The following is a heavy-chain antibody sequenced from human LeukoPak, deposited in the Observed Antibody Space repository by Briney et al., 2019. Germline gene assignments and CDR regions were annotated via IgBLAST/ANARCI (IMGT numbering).Heavy chain of an antibody. CDR2: ISGSGGST. D-gene: IGHD2-21*02. V-gene: IGHV3-23*01. Sequence: PGGFLRLSCAASGFTFRSYAMSWVRQAPGKGLEWVSAISGSGGSTYYADSVKGRFTISRDNSKNTLFLQMNSLRAEDTAVYYCAKSSDGYCGGDCAFDYWGQGTLVTVSS. CDR1: GFTFRSYA. J-gene: IGHJ4*02. CDR3: AKSSDGYCGGDCAFDY.